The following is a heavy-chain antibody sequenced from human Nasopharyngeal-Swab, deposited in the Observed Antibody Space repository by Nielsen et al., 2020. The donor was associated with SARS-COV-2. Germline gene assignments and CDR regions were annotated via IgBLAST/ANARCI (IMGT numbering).Heavy chain of an antibody. V-gene: IGHV3-53*01. CDR3: ARGESGFDPLDC. D-gene: IGHD3-3*01. CDR2: IYSGGDT. Sequence: GESLKISCAASGFTVSSQYMNWVRQAPGKGLEWVSLIYSGGDTDYAASVKGRFIMSRDKSKNTLYLQMNRLRAEDTAVYYCARGESGFDPLDCWGQGTLVTVSS. J-gene: IGHJ4*02. CDR1: GFTVSSQY.